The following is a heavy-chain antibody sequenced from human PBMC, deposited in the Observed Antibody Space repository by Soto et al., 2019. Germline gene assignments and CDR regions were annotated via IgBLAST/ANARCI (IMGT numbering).Heavy chain of an antibody. Sequence: QVQLQESGPGLVKPSETLSLTCTVSGGSVSSGSYHWGWIRQPPGKGLEWIGYIYHSGSTNYNPSLKSRVTISVDTSKNQFSRSLTSVTAADTAVYYCARLSAAWFDPWGQGTLVTVAS. CDR1: GGSVSSGSYH. D-gene: IGHD6-19*01. CDR2: IYHSGST. V-gene: IGHV4-61*01. CDR3: ARLSAAWFDP. J-gene: IGHJ5*02.